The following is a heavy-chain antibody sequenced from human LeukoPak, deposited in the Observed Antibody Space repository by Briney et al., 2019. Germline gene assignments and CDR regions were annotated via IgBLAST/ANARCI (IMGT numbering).Heavy chain of an antibody. CDR1: GGTCSNNV. CDR3: ARERYYYSSGHNPSKYLDS. Sequence: VASVKVSCKTSGGTCSNNVISWVRQAPGQGLEWIGRIIPIFGKAESAQNFQGRVTLTADKSTNTVYMEMRSLRSDDTAVYFCARERYYYSSGHNPSKYLDSWGQGSLVTVSS. D-gene: IGHD3-22*01. V-gene: IGHV1-69*04. CDR2: IIPIFGKA. J-gene: IGHJ4*02.